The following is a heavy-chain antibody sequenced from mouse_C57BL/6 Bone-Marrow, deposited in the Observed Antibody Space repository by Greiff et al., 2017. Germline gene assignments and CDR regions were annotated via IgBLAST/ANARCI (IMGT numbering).Heavy chain of an antibody. D-gene: IGHD6-1*01. V-gene: IGHV3-6*01. CDR3: ARRTTYYAMDY. Sequence: EVKLLESGPGLVKPSQSLSLTCSVTGYSITSGYYWNWIRQFPGNKLEWMGYISYDGSNNYNPSLKNRISITRDTSKNQFFLKLNSVTTEDTATYYCARRTTYYAMDYWGQGTSVTVSS. CDR2: ISYDGSN. CDR1: GYSITSGYY. J-gene: IGHJ4*01.